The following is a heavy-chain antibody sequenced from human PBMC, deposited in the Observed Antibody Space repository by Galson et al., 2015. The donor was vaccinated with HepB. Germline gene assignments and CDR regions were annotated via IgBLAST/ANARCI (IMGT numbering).Heavy chain of an antibody. V-gene: IGHV3-15*01. D-gene: IGHD3-16*02. CDR1: GLTFINAW. Sequence: SLRLSCAASGLTFINAWMNWVRQAPGKGLEWVGRIKSKRDGGTTDYAASVKGRFTITRDDSENTYLQMDSLKTEDTAVYYCATDQGYRTFDVWGQGTMVTVSS. J-gene: IGHJ3*01. CDR3: ATDQGYRTFDV. CDR2: IKSKRDGGTT.